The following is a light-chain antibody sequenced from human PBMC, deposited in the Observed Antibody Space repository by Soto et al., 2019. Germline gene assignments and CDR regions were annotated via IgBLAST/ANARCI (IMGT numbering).Light chain of an antibody. Sequence: QSALTQPPSASGFPGQSVTISCTGTKSDIGVYDFVSWYQQHPGKAPRLIIYEVVQRPSGVPDRFSGSKSGNTASLTVSGLQAADEADYFCKSYAGSNTYVFGSGTKLTVL. V-gene: IGLV2-8*01. CDR2: EVV. J-gene: IGLJ1*01. CDR3: KSYAGSNTYV. CDR1: KSDIGVYDF.